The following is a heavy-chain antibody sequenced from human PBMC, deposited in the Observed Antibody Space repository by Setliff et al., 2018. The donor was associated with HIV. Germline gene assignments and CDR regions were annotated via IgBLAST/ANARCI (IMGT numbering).Heavy chain of an antibody. CDR1: GFTFNTYA. Sequence: GGSLRLSCAASGFTFNTYAMSWVRQGPGKGLEWGSVSSGSGGSTFYADSVKGRFTISRDNSKNTLYLQMNRLRVEYTAVYYCAKDGISGGAYPPYYFDYWGHGTLVTVSS. J-gene: IGHJ4*01. CDR3: AKDGISGGAYPPYYFDY. CDR2: SSGSGGST. D-gene: IGHD2-15*01. V-gene: IGHV3-23*01.